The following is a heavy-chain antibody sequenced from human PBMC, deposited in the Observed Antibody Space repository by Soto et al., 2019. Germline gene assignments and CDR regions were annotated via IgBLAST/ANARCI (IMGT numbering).Heavy chain of an antibody. CDR2: IYYSGST. J-gene: IGHJ4*02. V-gene: IGHV4-59*01. D-gene: IGHD3-10*01. CDR3: ARTYGRNFDY. Sequence: QVQLQASGPGLVKPSETLSLTCTVSGGSISSYYWSWIRQPPGKGLEWIGYIYYSGSTNYNPSLKSLVTISVDTSKNQFSLKLSSVTAADTALYYCARTYGRNFDYWGQGTLVTVSS. CDR1: GGSISSYY.